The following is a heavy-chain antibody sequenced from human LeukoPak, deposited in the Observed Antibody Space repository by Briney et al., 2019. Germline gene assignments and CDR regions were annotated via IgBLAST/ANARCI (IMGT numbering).Heavy chain of an antibody. CDR3: ARGGGGSWYGTVDY. Sequence: PSETLSLTCTVAGGSMSSYYWNWIRQPPGKGLEWIGYFHYSGSTNYNPSLKSRVTISVDTSKNQFSRKLSSVTASDTAMYYCARGGGGSWYGTVDYWGQGTLVTVSS. CDR2: FHYSGST. D-gene: IGHD6-13*01. CDR1: GGSMSSYY. V-gene: IGHV4-59*01. J-gene: IGHJ4*02.